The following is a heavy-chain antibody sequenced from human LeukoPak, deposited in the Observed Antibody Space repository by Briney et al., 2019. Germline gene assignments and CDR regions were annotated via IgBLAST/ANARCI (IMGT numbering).Heavy chain of an antibody. CDR2: VSSGSNYI. CDR1: GFTFSSYS. D-gene: IGHD6-19*01. CDR3: AKDHRSGPSTNWFDP. Sequence: PGGSLRLSCTASGFTFSSYSLNWVRQAPGKGLEWVSSVSSGSNYIYYADSVKGRFTISRDNDKNSLYLQMNSLRVEDTAVYYCAKDHRSGPSTNWFDPWGQGTLVTVSS. J-gene: IGHJ5*02. V-gene: IGHV3-21*01.